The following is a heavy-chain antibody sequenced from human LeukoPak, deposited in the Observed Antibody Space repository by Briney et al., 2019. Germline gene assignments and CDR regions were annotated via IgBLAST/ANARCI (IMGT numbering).Heavy chain of an antibody. CDR2: MKPDGSER. CDR1: GFTLTNYW. J-gene: IGHJ6*02. CDR3: ARERIVGAASTRYYGMDV. V-gene: IGHV3-7*03. Sequence: GGSLRLSCAASGFTLTNYWMSWVRQAPGKGLEWVANMKPDGSERYYVDSVKGRFTVSRDNAKNSLYFQMNSLRAEDTAVYYCARERIVGAASTRYYGMDVWGQGTTVTVSS. D-gene: IGHD1-26*01.